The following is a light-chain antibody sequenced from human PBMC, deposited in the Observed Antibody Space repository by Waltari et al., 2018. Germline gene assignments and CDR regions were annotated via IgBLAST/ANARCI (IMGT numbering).Light chain of an antibody. Sequence: QSALTQPASVSGSPGQSITISCTGTSSDVGNYKRVSWYQQHTGKAPTLMIYAVSKRPSVVSDRFSGSKSGDMASLTISGLQPEDEAEYFCSSYAGSSKGVFGGGTKVTVL. CDR1: SSDVGNYKR. V-gene: IGLV2-23*02. CDR3: SSYAGSSKGV. CDR2: AVS. J-gene: IGLJ2*01.